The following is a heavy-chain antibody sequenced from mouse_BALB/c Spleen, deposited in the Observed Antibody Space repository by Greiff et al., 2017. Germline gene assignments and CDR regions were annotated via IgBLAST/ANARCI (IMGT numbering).Heavy chain of an antibody. CDR1: GFTFSSYA. D-gene: IGHD3-1*01. Sequence: EVMLVESGGGLVKPGGSLKLSCAASGFTFSSYAMSWVRQSPEKRLEWVAEISSGGSYTYYPDTVTGRFTISRDNAKNTLYLEMSSLRSEDTAMYYCARDGTNHAMDYWGQGTSVTVS. V-gene: IGHV5-9-4*01. CDR3: ARDGTNHAMDY. CDR2: ISSGGSYT. J-gene: IGHJ4*01.